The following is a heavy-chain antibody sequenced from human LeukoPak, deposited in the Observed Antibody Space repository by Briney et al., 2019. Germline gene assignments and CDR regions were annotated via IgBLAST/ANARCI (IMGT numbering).Heavy chain of an antibody. Sequence: SETLSLTCIVSGGSISSYYWTWMRQAPGKGLEWIGYISYSGSTNYNPSLKSRVTISVDTSKNQFSLKLSSVTAADTAVYYCARDCSGGSCYQRHDAFDIWGQGTMVTVSS. CDR3: ARDCSGGSCYQRHDAFDI. CDR1: GGSISSYY. D-gene: IGHD2-15*01. V-gene: IGHV4-59*01. CDR2: ISYSGST. J-gene: IGHJ3*02.